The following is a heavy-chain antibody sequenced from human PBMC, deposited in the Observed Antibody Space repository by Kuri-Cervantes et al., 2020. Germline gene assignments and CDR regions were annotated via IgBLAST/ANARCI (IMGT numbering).Heavy chain of an antibody. CDR3: AKDLAQWLAYYYYGMDV. J-gene: IGHJ6*02. Sequence: GESLKISCAASGFTFSSYAMHWVRQAPGKGLEWVAVISYDGSNKYYADSVKGRFTLSRDNSKNTLYLQMNSLRAEDTAVYYCAKDLAQWLAYYYYGMDVWGQGTTVTVPS. V-gene: IGHV3-30-3*01. CDR2: ISYDGSNK. D-gene: IGHD6-19*01. CDR1: GFTFSSYA.